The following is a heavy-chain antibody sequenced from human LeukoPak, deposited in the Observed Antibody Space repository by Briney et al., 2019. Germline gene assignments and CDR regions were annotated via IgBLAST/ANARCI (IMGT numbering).Heavy chain of an antibody. V-gene: IGHV4-39*01. CDR2: IYYSGST. J-gene: IGHJ4*02. D-gene: IGHD6-6*01. CDR1: GGSIRSSSYY. Sequence: SETLSLTCTVSGGSIRSSSYYWGWIRQPPGKGLEWIGSIYYSGSTYYNPSLKSRVTISVDTSKNQFSLKLSSVTAADTAVYYCARLGSSSLDYWGQGTLVTVSS. CDR3: ARLGSSSLDY.